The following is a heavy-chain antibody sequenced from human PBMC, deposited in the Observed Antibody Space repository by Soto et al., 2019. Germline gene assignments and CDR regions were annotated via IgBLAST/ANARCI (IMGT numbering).Heavy chain of an antibody. CDR2: LVPQFGTP. D-gene: IGHD5-18*01. CDR1: RGTFDRSA. V-gene: IGHV1-69*01. Sequence: QVQLVQSGAEVKKPGSSVKVSCMTSRGTFDRSAINWVRQAPGHGLEWLGGLVPQFGTPNYAQTFPDRVTIAADESTNTTSMELRVLTSDDTAVYYCARKKRDTTMVPFDDWGQGTLVTVSS. CDR3: ARKKRDTTMVPFDD. J-gene: IGHJ4*02.